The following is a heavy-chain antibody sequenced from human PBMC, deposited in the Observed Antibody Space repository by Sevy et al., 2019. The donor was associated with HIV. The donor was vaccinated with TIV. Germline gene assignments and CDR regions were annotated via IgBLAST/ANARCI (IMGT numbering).Heavy chain of an antibody. CDR3: ARDRCSSTSCSDYYYYGMDV. D-gene: IGHD2-2*01. CDR2: IWYDGSNK. V-gene: IGHV3-33*01. Sequence: GGSLRLSCAASGFTFSSYGMHWVRQAPGKGLEWVAAIWYDGSNKYYADSVKGRFTISRDNSKNTLYLQMNSLRAEDTAVYYCARDRCSSTSCSDYYYYGMDVWGQGTTVTVSS. CDR1: GFTFSSYG. J-gene: IGHJ6*02.